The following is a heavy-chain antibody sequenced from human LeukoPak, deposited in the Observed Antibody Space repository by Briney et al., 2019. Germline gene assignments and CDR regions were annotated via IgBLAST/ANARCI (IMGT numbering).Heavy chain of an antibody. V-gene: IGHV1-8*01. Sequence: ASVKVSCKASGYTFTSYDINWMRQATGQGLEWMGWMNPNSGNTGYAQKFQGRVTMTRNTSISTAYMELSSLRSEDTAVYYCARGRTVARGAFDIWGQGTMVTVSS. J-gene: IGHJ3*02. CDR2: MNPNSGNT. CDR1: GYTFTSYD. D-gene: IGHD5-12*01. CDR3: ARGRTVARGAFDI.